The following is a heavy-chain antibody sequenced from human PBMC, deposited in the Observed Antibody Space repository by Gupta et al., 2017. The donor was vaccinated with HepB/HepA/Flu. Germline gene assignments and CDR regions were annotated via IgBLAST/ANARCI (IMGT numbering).Heavy chain of an antibody. CDR2: ISSSSSYI. CDR3: ARDLITIFGVIDY. J-gene: IGHJ4*02. V-gene: IGHV3-21*01. CDR1: GFTFSSYS. D-gene: IGHD3-3*01. Sequence: EVQLVESGGGLVKPGGSLRLSCAASGFTFSSYSMHWVRQAPGKGLEWVSSISSSSSYIYYADSVKGRFTISRDNAKNSLYLQMNSLRAEDTAVYYCARDLITIFGVIDYWGQGTLVTVSS.